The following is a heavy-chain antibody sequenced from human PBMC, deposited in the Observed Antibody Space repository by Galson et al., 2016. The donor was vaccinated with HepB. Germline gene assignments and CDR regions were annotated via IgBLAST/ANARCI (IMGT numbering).Heavy chain of an antibody. J-gene: IGHJ2*01. CDR3: ATRYCSGGSCYSAAPGYWYFDL. V-gene: IGHV3-48*02. CDR1: GFTFGSYT. Sequence: SLRLSCAASGFTFGSYTMNWVRQAPGKGLEWVSYISSSSSSIYYADSVKGRFTISRDNAKNSLYLQMNGLRDEDTAVYYCATRYCSGGSCYSAAPGYWYFDLWGRGTLVTVSS. D-gene: IGHD2-15*01. CDR2: ISSSSSSI.